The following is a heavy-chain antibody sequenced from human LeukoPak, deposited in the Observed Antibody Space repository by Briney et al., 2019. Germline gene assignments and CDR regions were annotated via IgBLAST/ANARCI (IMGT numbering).Heavy chain of an antibody. Sequence: SQTLSLTCAVSGGSISSGGYSWSWIRQPPGKGLEWIGYIYHSGSTYYNPSLKSRVTISVDRSKNQFSLKLSSVTAADTAVYYCARGPGDIAAIFGVVLSDYYYYGMDVWGQGTTVTVSS. J-gene: IGHJ6*02. CDR2: IYHSGST. CDR1: GGSISSGGYS. V-gene: IGHV4-30-2*01. D-gene: IGHD3-3*01. CDR3: ARGPGDIAAIFGVVLSDYYYYGMDV.